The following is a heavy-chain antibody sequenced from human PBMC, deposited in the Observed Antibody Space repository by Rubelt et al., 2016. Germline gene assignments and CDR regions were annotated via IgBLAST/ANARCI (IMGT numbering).Heavy chain of an antibody. V-gene: IGHV4-39*01. D-gene: IGHD3-3*01. CDR2: INHSGST. CDR3: ARGRFLEWLPPDY. J-gene: IGHJ4*02. Sequence: QLQLQESGPGLVKPSETLSLTCTVSGGSISSSSYYWGWIRQPPGKGLEWIGEINHSGSTYYNPSLKSRVTISVDTSKNQFSLKLSSVTAADTAVYYCARGRFLEWLPPDYWGQGTLVTVSS. CDR1: GGSISSSSYY.